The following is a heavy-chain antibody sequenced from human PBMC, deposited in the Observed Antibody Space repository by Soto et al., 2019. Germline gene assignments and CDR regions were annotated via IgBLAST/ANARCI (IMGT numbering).Heavy chain of an antibody. Sequence: ELHLVESGGGLVKPGGSLRLSCAAPELTFSSYGMNWVRQAPGKGLEWVSAISSSTSFIHYADSVKGRFTISRDNAKNSLYLQMNSLRAENTALYYWASGYYVRIGFYFDSWGQGTLATVSS. D-gene: IGHD3-10*02. J-gene: IGHJ4*02. CDR2: ISSSTSFI. CDR1: ELTFSSYG. CDR3: ASGYYVRIGFYFDS. V-gene: IGHV3-21*01.